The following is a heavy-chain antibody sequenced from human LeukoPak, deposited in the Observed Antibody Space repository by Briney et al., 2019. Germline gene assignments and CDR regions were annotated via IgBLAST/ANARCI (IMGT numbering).Heavy chain of an antibody. Sequence: SETLSVACRDSGDSFSDFYWTWIRRPPGGRLDWVGHIYYRGRTKYNPSLKSRVTISVDTSKNQVFLTLTSVSAPDPAVYYCARAMRWTSGPVELGWFDRWGQRTLVTVSP. CDR2: IYYRGRT. J-gene: IGHJ5*02. CDR3: ARAMRWTSGPVELGWFDR. D-gene: IGHD1-1*01. CDR1: GDSFSDFY. V-gene: IGHV4-59*01.